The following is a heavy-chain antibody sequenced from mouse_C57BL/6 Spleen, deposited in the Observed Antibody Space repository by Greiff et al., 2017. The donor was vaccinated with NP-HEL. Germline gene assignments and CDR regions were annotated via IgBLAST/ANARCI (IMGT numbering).Heavy chain of an antibody. CDR3: ARETTAVDWYFDV. Sequence: DVKLLESGPGLAKPSQTLSLTCSVTGYSITSDYWNWIRKFPGNKLEYMGYISYSGSTYYNPSLKSRISITRDTSKNQYYLQLNSVTTEDTATYYCARETTAVDWYFDVWGTGTTVTVSS. CDR2: ISYSGST. V-gene: IGHV3-8*01. J-gene: IGHJ1*03. D-gene: IGHD1-1*01. CDR1: GYSITSDY.